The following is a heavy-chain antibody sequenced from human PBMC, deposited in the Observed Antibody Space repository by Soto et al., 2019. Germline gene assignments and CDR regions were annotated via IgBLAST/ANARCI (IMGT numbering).Heavy chain of an antibody. CDR1: GFTFSSYG. J-gene: IGHJ4*02. V-gene: IGHV3-30*18. CDR3: AKDYGSSSRPNVFDY. Sequence: GGSLRLSCAASGFTFSSYGMHWVRQAPGKGLEWVAVISYDGSNKYYADSVKGRFTISRDNSKNTLYLQMNSLRAEDTAVYYCAKDYGSSSRPNVFDYWGQGTLVTVYS. CDR2: ISYDGSNK. D-gene: IGHD6-13*01.